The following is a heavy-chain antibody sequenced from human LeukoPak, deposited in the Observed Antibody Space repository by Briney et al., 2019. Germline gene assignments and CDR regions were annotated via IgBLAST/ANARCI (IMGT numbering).Heavy chain of an antibody. D-gene: IGHD2-15*01. CDR2: ISNNGGYT. J-gene: IGHJ4*02. V-gene: IGHV3-23*01. CDR1: GFTFSSSA. Sequence: PGGSLRLSCAASGFTFSSSAMSWVHQAPGKGLEWVSAISNNGGYTYYTDSVQGRFTISRDNSKSTLCLQMNSLRAEDTAVYYCAKQLGYCSDGSCYFPYWGQGTLDTVSS. CDR3: AKQLGYCSDGSCYFPY.